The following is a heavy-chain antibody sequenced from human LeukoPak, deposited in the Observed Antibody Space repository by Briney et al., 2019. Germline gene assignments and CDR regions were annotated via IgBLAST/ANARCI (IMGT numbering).Heavy chain of an antibody. J-gene: IGHJ4*02. Sequence: GRSLRLSCAASGLTFDDYAMHWVRQAPGKGLEWVSGISWNSGSIGYADSVKGRFTISRDNAKNSLYLQMNSLRAEDTALYYCAKGLWFGELLSPFDYWGQGTLVTVSS. CDR1: GLTFDDYA. D-gene: IGHD3-10*01. CDR2: ISWNSGSI. CDR3: AKGLWFGELLSPFDY. V-gene: IGHV3-9*01.